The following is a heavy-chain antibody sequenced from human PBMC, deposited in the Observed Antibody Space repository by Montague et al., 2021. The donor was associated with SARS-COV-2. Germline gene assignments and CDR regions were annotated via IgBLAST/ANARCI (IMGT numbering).Heavy chain of an antibody. V-gene: IGHV2-70*01. J-gene: IGHJ4*02. CDR3: ARMTVAGIPFDY. Sequence: VKPTQTLTLTCTFSGFSLSTSGMCVSWIRQPPGKALEWLAHIDWDDDTYYSTSLKTRLTISKDTSKNQVVLTMTNMDPVDTATYYCARMTVAGIPFDYWGQGTLVTVSS. CDR2: IDWDDDT. CDR1: GFSLSTSGMC. D-gene: IGHD6-19*01.